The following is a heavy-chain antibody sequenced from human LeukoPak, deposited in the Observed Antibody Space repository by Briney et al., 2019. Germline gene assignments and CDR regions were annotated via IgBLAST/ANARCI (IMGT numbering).Heavy chain of an antibody. D-gene: IGHD6-6*01. CDR3: ARGGSGLVARL. V-gene: IGHV1-2*02. CDR2: IKPNNGDT. J-gene: IGHJ4*02. Sequence: GASVTVSCKASGYSFTGYYIHWLRQAPGQGLEWMGWIKPNNGDTNSAPNFQGRVTLTRDTSTTTAYMEVSSLRPDDTAVYYCARGGSGLVARLWGQGTLVTVSS. CDR1: GYSFTGYY.